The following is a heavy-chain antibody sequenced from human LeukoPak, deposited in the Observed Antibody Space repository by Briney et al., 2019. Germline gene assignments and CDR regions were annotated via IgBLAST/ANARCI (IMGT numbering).Heavy chain of an antibody. CDR3: ARHAVSGTYWPPFDY. V-gene: IGHV4-59*01. CDR1: GGSISSYY. CDR2: IYYSGST. J-gene: IGHJ4*02. Sequence: SETLSLTCTVSGGSISSYYWSWIRQPPGKGLEWIGYIYYSGSTNYNPSLKSRVTISVDTSKNQFSLKLSSVTAADTAVYYCARHAVSGTYWPPFDYWGQGSLVTVSS. D-gene: IGHD3-10*01.